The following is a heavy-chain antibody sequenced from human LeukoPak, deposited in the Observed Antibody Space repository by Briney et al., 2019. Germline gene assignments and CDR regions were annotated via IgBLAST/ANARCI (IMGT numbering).Heavy chain of an antibody. J-gene: IGHJ5*02. CDR2: ISSSRTT. D-gene: IGHD4-17*01. CDR1: GFPFSSYS. V-gene: IGHV3-48*01. CDR3: ARNPTAYNWFDP. Sequence: GGSLRLSCAASGFPFSSYSMNWVRQAPGEGLEWVSYISSSRTTSYADSVKGRFTISRDNAKNSLYLQMNSLRAEDTAVYYCARNPTAYNWFDPWGQGTLVTVSS.